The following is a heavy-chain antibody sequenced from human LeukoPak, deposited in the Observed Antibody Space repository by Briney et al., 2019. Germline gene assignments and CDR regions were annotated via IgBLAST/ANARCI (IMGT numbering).Heavy chain of an antibody. V-gene: IGHV3-74*01. CDR2: INNDGSTT. CDR1: GFTFSEAW. Sequence: GGSLRLSCAASGFTFSEAWMHWVRQAPGKGLVWVSRINNDGSTTRFADSVKGRFTISRDNANTTLYLQMNSLRAEDTAVYYCARVSGPGMNEYFHLWGQGTLVTVSS. D-gene: IGHD3-10*01. J-gene: IGHJ1*01. CDR3: ARVSGPGMNEYFHL.